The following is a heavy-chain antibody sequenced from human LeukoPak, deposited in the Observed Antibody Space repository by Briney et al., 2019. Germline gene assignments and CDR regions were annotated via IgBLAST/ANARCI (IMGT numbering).Heavy chain of an antibody. CDR3: ARDVGYYDSSGYYYYFDY. Sequence: SSETLSLTCTVSGGSISSYYWSWIRQPAGKGLEWIGRIYTSGSTNYNPSLKSRVTMSVGTSKNQFSLKLSSVTAADTAVYYCARDVGYYDSSGYYYYFDYWGQGTLVTVSS. CDR2: IYTSGST. V-gene: IGHV4-4*07. D-gene: IGHD3-22*01. CDR1: GGSISSYY. J-gene: IGHJ4*02.